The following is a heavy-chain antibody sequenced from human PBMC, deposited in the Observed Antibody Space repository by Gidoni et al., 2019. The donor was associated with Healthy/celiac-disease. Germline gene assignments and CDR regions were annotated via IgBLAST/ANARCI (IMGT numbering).Heavy chain of an antibody. D-gene: IGHD2-21*01. Sequence: HVQLVQSGAEVKKPGASVKGSCKASGYTFTSYAMHWVRQAPGQRLEWMGWINAGNGNTKYSQKFQGRVTITRDTSASTAYMELSSLRSEDTAVYYCARAPPYSDAFDIWGQGTMVTVSS. CDR3: ARAPPYSDAFDI. J-gene: IGHJ3*02. V-gene: IGHV1-3*01. CDR2: INAGNGNT. CDR1: GYTFTSYA.